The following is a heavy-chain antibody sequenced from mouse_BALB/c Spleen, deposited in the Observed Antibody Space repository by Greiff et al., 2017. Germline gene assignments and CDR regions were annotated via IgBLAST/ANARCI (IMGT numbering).Heavy chain of an antibody. CDR1: GFTFSDYY. CDR2: ISDGGSYT. Sequence: EVQGVESGGGLVKPGGSLKLSCAASGFTFSDYYMYWVRQTPEKRLEWVATISDGGSYTYYPDSVKGRFTISRDNAKNNLYLQMSSLKSEDTAMYYCARDKYGNYDAMDYWGQGTSVTVSS. J-gene: IGHJ4*01. D-gene: IGHD2-10*02. V-gene: IGHV5-4*02. CDR3: ARDKYGNYDAMDY.